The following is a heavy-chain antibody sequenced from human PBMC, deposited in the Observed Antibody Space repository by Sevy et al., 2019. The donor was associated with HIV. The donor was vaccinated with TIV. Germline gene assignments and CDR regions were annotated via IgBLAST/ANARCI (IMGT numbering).Heavy chain of an antibody. J-gene: IGHJ4*02. CDR3: TTDFKTYYYDSSGGMGFDY. CDR1: GFTFSNAW. CDR2: IKSKTDGGTT. V-gene: IGHV3-15*01. D-gene: IGHD3-22*01. Sequence: GGSLRLSCAASGFTFSNAWMSWVRQAPGKGLEWVGRIKSKTDGGTTDYAAPVKGRFTISRDDSKNTLYLQMNSLKTEDTAVYYCTTDFKTYYYDSSGGMGFDYWCQGTLVTVSS.